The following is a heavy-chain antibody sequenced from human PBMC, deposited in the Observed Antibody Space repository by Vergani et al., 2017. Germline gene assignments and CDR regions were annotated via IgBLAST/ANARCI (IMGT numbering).Heavy chain of an antibody. CDR3: ARVLGYDFWSGYSTTDYYGMDV. CDR2: ISGSGGST. D-gene: IGHD3-3*01. Sequence: EVQLVESGGGLVQPGGSLRLSCAASGFTFSSYAMSWVRQAPGKGLEWVSAISGSGGSTYYADSVKGRFTISRDNSKNTLYLQMSSLRSEDTAVYYCARVLGYDFWSGYSTTDYYGMDVWGQGTTVTVSS. CDR1: GFTFSSYA. J-gene: IGHJ6*02. V-gene: IGHV3-23*04.